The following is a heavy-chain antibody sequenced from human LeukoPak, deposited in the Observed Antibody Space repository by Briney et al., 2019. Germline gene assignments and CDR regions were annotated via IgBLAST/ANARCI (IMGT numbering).Heavy chain of an antibody. J-gene: IGHJ4*02. CDR1: GGTFSSYA. D-gene: IGHD5-24*01. V-gene: IGHV1-69*04. CDR3: ATSRGGGYNTIDY. Sequence: SVKVSCKASGGTFSSYAISWVRQAPGQGLEWMGRIIPILGIANYAQKFQGRVTITADKSTSTAYMELSSLRSEDTAVYYCATSRGGGYNTIDYWGQGTLVTVSS. CDR2: IIPILGIA.